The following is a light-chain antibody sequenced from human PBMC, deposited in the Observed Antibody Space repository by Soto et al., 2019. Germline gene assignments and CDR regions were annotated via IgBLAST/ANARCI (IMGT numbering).Light chain of an antibody. CDR3: QQYGSSPPYT. J-gene: IGKJ2*01. Sequence: EVVLTQSPGTLSLSPGERATLSCRASQSVSNNYLAWYQQKPGQSPKLLIFGSSDRATGIPDRFSGSGSGTDFTLTISILEPEDFPVYYCQQYGSSPPYTFGQGTKLEIK. CDR2: GSS. CDR1: QSVSNNY. V-gene: IGKV3-20*01.